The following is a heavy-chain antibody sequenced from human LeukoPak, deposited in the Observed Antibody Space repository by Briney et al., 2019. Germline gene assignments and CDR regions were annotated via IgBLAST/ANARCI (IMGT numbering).Heavy chain of an antibody. J-gene: IGHJ4*02. D-gene: IGHD5-12*01. CDR2: IKQDGSEK. CDR3: ARVDIVATISKYYFDY. V-gene: IGHV3-7*01. Sequence: GGSLRLSCAASGSTFSSYWMSWVRQAPGKGLEWVANIKQDGSEKYYVDSVKGRFTISRDNAKNSLYLQMNSLRAEDTAVYYCARVDIVATISKYYFDYWGQGTLVTVSS. CDR1: GSTFSSYW.